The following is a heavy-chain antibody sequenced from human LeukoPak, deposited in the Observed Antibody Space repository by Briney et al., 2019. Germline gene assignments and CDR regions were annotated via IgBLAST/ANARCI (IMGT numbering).Heavy chain of an antibody. CDR2: IYHSGST. J-gene: IGHJ3*02. Sequence: SETLSLTCAVSGGSISTSYWWSWVRQPPRKGLEWIGEIYHSGSTNYNLSLKSRVTISVDKSKNQFSLMLSSVTAADTAVYYCARKEASGRSYAFDIWGQGTMVTVSS. CDR3: ARKEASGRSYAFDI. D-gene: IGHD1-14*01. CDR1: GGSISTSYW. V-gene: IGHV4-4*02.